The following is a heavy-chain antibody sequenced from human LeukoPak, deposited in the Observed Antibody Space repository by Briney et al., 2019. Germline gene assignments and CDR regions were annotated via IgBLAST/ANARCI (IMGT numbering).Heavy chain of an antibody. Sequence: SCKASGGTFSSYAMHWVRQAPGKGLEWVAVISYDGSNKYYADSVKGRFTISRDNSKNTLYLQMNSLRAEDTAVYYCARDKVVRYSYGPPDYWGQGTLVTVSS. CDR3: ARDKVVRYSYGPPDY. V-gene: IGHV3-30-3*01. J-gene: IGHJ4*02. CDR2: ISYDGSNK. D-gene: IGHD5-18*01. CDR1: GGTFSSYA.